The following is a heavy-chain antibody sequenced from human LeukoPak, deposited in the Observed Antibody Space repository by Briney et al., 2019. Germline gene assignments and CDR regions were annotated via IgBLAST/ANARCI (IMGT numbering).Heavy chain of an antibody. CDR3: ARDARRDCSSTSCYVGGDTYDAFDI. D-gene: IGHD2-2*01. V-gene: IGHV4-30-4*01. Sequence: SQTLSLTCTVSGGSISSGDYYWSWIRQPPGKGLEWIGYIYYSGSTHYNPSLKSRVTISVDTSKNQFSLKLSSVTAADTAVYYCARDARRDCSSTSCYVGGDTYDAFDIWGQGTMVTVSS. CDR1: GGSISSGDYY. J-gene: IGHJ3*02. CDR2: IYYSGST.